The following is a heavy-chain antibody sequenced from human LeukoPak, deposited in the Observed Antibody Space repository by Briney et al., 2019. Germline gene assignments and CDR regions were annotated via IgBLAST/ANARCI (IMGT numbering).Heavy chain of an antibody. D-gene: IGHD3-22*01. CDR1: GGTFSSYA. CDR2: IIPILGIA. V-gene: IGHV1-69*04. CDR3: ARLHNYYDSSGSYTWFDP. J-gene: IGHJ5*02. Sequence: ASVKVSCKASGGTFSSYAISWVRQASGQGLEWMGRIIPILGIANYAQKFQGRVTITADKSTSTAYMELSSLRSQDTAVYYCARLHNYYDSSGSYTWFDPWGQGTLVTVSS.